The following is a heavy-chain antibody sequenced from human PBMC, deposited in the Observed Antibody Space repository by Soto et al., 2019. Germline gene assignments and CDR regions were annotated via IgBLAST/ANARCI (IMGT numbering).Heavy chain of an antibody. V-gene: IGHV3-30-3*01. CDR1: GFTFSRYS. Sequence: PGGSLRLSCAASGFTFSRYSMHWVRQAPGKGLEWVAVISYDGNTEYHADSVKGRFTISRDSSKNTVFLQMNSLRVEDTAVYFCARGGYYGGLDYWGQGTLVTVSS. J-gene: IGHJ4*02. CDR2: ISYDGNTE. D-gene: IGHD4-17*01. CDR3: ARGGYYGGLDY.